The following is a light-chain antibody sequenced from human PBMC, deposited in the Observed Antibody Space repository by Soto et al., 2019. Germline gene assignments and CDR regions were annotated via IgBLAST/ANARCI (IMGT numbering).Light chain of an antibody. J-gene: IGKJ1*01. CDR2: GAS. CDR3: QQYDNWPGT. V-gene: IGKV3-15*01. CDR1: QSVSSN. Sequence: EIVMTQSPATLSVSPGERATLSCRASQSVSSNLAWYQQKPGQAPRLLICGASTRATGIPARFSGSGSGTEFTLTISSLQSEDFAVYYCQQYDNWPGTFGQGTKVEI.